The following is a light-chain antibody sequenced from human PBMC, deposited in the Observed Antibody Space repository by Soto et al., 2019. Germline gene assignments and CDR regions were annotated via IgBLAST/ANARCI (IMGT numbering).Light chain of an antibody. CDR2: DAS. CDR1: QDIRNR. CDR3: QQDDNYPLT. Sequence: DIQMTQSPSSLSASVGDRVTITCQASQDIRNRLNWYHQKPGKAPQLLIYDASNLETGVPSRFSGVGSGTDFTVTISSLQPEDTATYYCQQDDNYPLTFGGGTKGEIK. V-gene: IGKV1-33*01. J-gene: IGKJ4*01.